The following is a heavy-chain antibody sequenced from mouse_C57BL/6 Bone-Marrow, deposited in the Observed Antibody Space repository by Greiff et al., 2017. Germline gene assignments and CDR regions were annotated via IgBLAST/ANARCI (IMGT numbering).Heavy chain of an antibody. CDR2: IYPRDGST. V-gene: IGHV1-85*01. D-gene: IGHD1-1*01. CDR3: ARLECDGSSGDWYFDV. Sequence: LEESGPELVKPGASVKLSCKASGYTFTSYDINWVKQRPGQGLEWIGWIYPRDGSTKYNEKFKGKATLTLDTSSRTAYMELQSLTSEDSAVYFCARLECDGSSGDWYFDVWGTETTVTVSS. CDR1: GYTFTSYD. J-gene: IGHJ1*03.